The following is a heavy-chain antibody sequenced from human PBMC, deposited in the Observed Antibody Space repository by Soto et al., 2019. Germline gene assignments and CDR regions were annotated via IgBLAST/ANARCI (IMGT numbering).Heavy chain of an antibody. D-gene: IGHD1-26*01. J-gene: IGHJ4*02. CDR3: ARSAPYSGSYSWEGYFDY. CDR1: GGTFSSYA. V-gene: IGHV1-69*01. Sequence: QVQLVQSGAEVKKPGSSVKVSCKASGGTFSSYAISWVRQAPGQGLEWMGGIIPIFGTANYAQKFQGRVTITADESTSTAYMELSSLRSEDTAVYYCARSAPYSGSYSWEGYFDYWGQGTLVTVSS. CDR2: IIPIFGTA.